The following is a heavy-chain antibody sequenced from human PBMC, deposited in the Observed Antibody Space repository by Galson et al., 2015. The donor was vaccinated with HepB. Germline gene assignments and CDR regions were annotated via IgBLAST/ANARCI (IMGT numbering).Heavy chain of an antibody. CDR1: GYSFTDYS. Sequence: SVKVSCKASGYSFTDYSLNWVRQAPGQGLEWMGWINTNTGNPTYAQGFTGRFVFSLDTSVSTAYLQISSLKAEDTAVYYCARTSKSDYWGQGTLVTVSS. D-gene: IGHD2-2*01. CDR2: INTNTGNP. CDR3: ARTSKSDY. V-gene: IGHV7-4-1*02. J-gene: IGHJ4*02.